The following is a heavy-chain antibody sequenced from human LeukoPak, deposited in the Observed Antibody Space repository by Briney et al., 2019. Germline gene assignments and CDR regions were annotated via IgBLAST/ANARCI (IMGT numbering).Heavy chain of an antibody. CDR1: GYTFTGYY. J-gene: IGHJ4*02. Sequence: ASVKVSCKASGYTFTGYYMHWVRQAPGQGLEWMGWINPNSGGTNYAQKFQGRVTMTRDTSISTAYMELSRLRSDDTAVYYCARATRTDTVMAFSIVGARLSVEGFDYWGQGTLVTVSS. D-gene: IGHD1-26*01. V-gene: IGHV1-2*02. CDR3: ARATRTDTVMAFSIVGARLSVEGFDY. CDR2: INPNSGGT.